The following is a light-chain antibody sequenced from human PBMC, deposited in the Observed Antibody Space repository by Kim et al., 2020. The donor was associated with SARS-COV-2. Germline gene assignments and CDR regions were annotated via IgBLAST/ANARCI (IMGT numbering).Light chain of an antibody. Sequence: DIQMTQSPSSLSASVGDRVTITCRASQTISTYLNWYHQKPGKAPKLLIYATSSLQSGVPSRFSGSGSGTDFTLTISSLQPEDFATYYCQQSYSTHTFGQGTKLEI. J-gene: IGKJ2*01. V-gene: IGKV1-39*01. CDR2: ATS. CDR1: QTISTY. CDR3: QQSYSTHT.